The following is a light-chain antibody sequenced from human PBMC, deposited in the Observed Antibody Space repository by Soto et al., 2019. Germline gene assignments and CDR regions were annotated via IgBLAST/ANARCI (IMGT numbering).Light chain of an antibody. V-gene: IGLV2-14*03. CDR1: SSDVGGYNY. Sequence: QSVLTQPASVSGSPGQSITISCTGTSSDVGGYNYVSWYQQHPGKAPKLMIYDVSNRPSGVSNRFSGSKSGNTASLTISGLQAEDEGDYYCSSYTGSSTLVVFGGGTKVTVL. CDR2: DVS. CDR3: SSYTGSSTLVV. J-gene: IGLJ2*01.